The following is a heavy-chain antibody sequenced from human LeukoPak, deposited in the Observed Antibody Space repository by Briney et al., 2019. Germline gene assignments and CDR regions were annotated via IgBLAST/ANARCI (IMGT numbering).Heavy chain of an antibody. V-gene: IGHV3-66*01. Sequence: PGGSLRLSCAASGFTVSSNYMSWVRQAPGKGLEWVSIIYSGNSAYYADSVKGRFTISRDNSKNTLYLQMNSLRAEDTAVYYCARVSNYGMYYFDYWGQGTLVTVSS. D-gene: IGHD4-11*01. CDR1: GFTVSSNY. J-gene: IGHJ4*02. CDR3: ARVSNYGMYYFDY. CDR2: IYSGNSA.